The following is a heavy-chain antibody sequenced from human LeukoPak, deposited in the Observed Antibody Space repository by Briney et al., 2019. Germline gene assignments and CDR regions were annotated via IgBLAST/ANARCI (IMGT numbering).Heavy chain of an antibody. Sequence: SETLCLTCTVSGGSISSYYWSWIRQPPGKGLEWIGYIYTSGSTNYNPSLKSRVTISVDTSKNQFSLKLSSVTAADTAVYYCARLTSAAAFDPWGQGTLVTVSS. V-gene: IGHV4-4*09. CDR3: ARLTSAAAFDP. CDR2: IYTSGST. D-gene: IGHD4/OR15-4a*01. J-gene: IGHJ5*02. CDR1: GGSISSYY.